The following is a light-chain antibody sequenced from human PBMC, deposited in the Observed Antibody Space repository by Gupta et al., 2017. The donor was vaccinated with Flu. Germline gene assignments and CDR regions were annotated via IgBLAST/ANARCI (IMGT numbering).Light chain of an antibody. CDR2: DAS. CDR3: QQRIKGHPSCN. Sequence: EIVLTQSPATLSLSPGERATLSCRASQSVSSYLAWYQQKPGEAPRLLIYDASNRATGITARFSGSGDGTDFTLTITSREPEDFAVYYWQQRIKGHPSCNFGQGTTMAIK. J-gene: IGKJ2*02. CDR1: QSVSSY. V-gene: IGKV3-11*01.